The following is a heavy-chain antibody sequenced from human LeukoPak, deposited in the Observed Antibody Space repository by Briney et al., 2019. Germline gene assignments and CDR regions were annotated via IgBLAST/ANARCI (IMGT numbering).Heavy chain of an antibody. CDR1: GYTFTFNY. Sequence: GASVKVSCTASGYTFTFNYKDWERQAPGQGLEWMGWINPNSGGTNYAQKFQGRVTLTRDTSISTAYMELSRLRSDDTAVYYCARDTSLITIVGVARDNDVWGKGTTVTVSS. CDR3: ARDTSLITIVGVARDNDV. J-gene: IGHJ6*04. V-gene: IGHV1-2*02. D-gene: IGHD3-3*01. CDR2: INPNSGGT.